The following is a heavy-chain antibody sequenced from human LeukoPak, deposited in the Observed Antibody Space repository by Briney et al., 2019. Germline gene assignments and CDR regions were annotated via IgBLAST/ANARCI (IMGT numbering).Heavy chain of an antibody. V-gene: IGHV3-30-3*01. CDR2: ISYDGSNK. CDR3: ARDMGELLYYFDY. Sequence: PGRSLRLSCAASGFTFSSYAMLWVRQAPGKGLEWVAVISYDGSNKYYADSVKGRFTISRDNSKNTLYLQMNSLRAEDTAVYYCARDMGELLYYFDYWGQGTLVTVSS. J-gene: IGHJ4*02. D-gene: IGHD1-26*01. CDR1: GFTFSSYA.